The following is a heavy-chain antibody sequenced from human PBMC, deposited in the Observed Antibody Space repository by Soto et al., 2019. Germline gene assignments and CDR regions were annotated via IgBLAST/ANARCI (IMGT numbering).Heavy chain of an antibody. J-gene: IGHJ6*02. CDR1: GGSISSGGYY. D-gene: IGHD2-2*01. V-gene: IGHV4-31*03. CDR2: IYYSGST. CDR3: ARSGYQLPGYYYYGMDV. Sequence: SETLSLTCTVSGGSISSGGYYWSWIRQHPGKGLEWIGYIYYSGSTYYNPSLKSRVTISVDTSKNQFSLKLSSVTAADTAVYYCARSGYQLPGYYYYGMDVWGQGTTVTVSS.